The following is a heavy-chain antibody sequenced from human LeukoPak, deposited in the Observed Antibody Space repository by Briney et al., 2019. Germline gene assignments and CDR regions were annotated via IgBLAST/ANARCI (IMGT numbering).Heavy chain of an antibody. CDR1: GFTVSSNY. Sequence: GGSLRLSCAASGFTVSSNYMSWVRQAPGKGLEWVSVIYSGGSTYYADSVKGRFTISRDNAKNSLYLQMNSLRAEDTAVYYCATQIVVVPAAKGPNAFDIWGQGTMVTVSS. D-gene: IGHD2-2*01. J-gene: IGHJ3*02. CDR3: ATQIVVVPAAKGPNAFDI. CDR2: IYSGGST. V-gene: IGHV3-53*01.